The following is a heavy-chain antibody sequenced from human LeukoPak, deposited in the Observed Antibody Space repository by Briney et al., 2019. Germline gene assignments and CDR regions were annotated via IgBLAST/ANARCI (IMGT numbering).Heavy chain of an antibody. CDR1: GFPFSTYN. J-gene: IGHJ4*02. Sequence: GGSLRLSCAASGFPFSTYNMNWVRQAPGKGLEWISYISSSSLTIYYADSVKGRFTISRDNAKNSLYLQMSSLRDEDTAVYYCARVGGSWSDVWGQGTLVTVSS. D-gene: IGHD6-13*01. CDR2: ISSSSLTI. CDR3: ARVGGSWSDV. V-gene: IGHV3-48*02.